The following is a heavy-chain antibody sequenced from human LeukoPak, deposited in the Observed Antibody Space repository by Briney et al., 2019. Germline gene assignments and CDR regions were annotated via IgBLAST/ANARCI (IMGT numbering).Heavy chain of an antibody. CDR3: ARHSGGYIDYDHKGFDY. D-gene: IGHD5-12*01. CDR2: IYYSGST. J-gene: IGHJ4*02. V-gene: IGHV4-39*01. Sequence: SETLSLTCTVSGGSISSSSYYWGWIRQPPGKGLEWIGSIYYSGSTHYNPSLKSRVTISVDTSKNQFSLKVSSVTAADTAVYYCARHSGGYIDYDHKGFDYRGQGTLVTVSS. CDR1: GGSISSSSYY.